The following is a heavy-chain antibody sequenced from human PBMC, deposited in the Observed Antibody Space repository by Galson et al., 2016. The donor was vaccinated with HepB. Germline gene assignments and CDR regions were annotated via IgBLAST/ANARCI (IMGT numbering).Heavy chain of an antibody. Sequence: QVQLQESGPGLVKPSETLSLTCTVSGASIGTSYWSWIRQAPGKGLEWIGWIYYSGATGYRPSLKSRLPISLDTSKSQLSRHLSSVTAADTAVYYWARAVMLGRGMDVWGQGTTVTVSS. V-gene: IGHV4-59*03. CDR2: IYYSGAT. J-gene: IGHJ6*02. D-gene: IGHD3-10*01. CDR1: GASIGTSY. CDR3: ARAVMLGRGMDV.